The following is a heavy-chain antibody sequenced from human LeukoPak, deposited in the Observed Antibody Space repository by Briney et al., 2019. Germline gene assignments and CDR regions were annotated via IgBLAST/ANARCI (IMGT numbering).Heavy chain of an antibody. CDR1: GFTFSSTP. D-gene: IGHD1-26*01. J-gene: IGHJ4*02. CDR3: ARDPPRIGGYFDY. Sequence: GGSLRLSCAASGFTFSSTPMSWVRQAPGKGLEWISYISSSTSIIYYADSVKGRFTISRDNAKNSLYLQMTSLRADDTAVYYCARDPPRIGGYFDYWGQGTLVTVS. V-gene: IGHV3-48*01. CDR2: ISSSTSII.